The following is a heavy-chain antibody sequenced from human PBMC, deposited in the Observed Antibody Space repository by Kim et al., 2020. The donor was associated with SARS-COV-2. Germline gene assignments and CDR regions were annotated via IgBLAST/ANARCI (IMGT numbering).Heavy chain of an antibody. D-gene: IGHD2-15*01. J-gene: IGHJ3*02. Sequence: SETLSLTCTVSGGSISSYYWSWIRQPPGKGLEWIGYIYYSGSTNYNPSLKSRVTISVDTSKNQFSLKLSSVTAADTAVYYCAREGLGYCSGGSCYRAFDIWGQGTKVTVSP. CDR2: IYYSGST. V-gene: IGHV4-59*13. CDR1: GGSISSYY. CDR3: AREGLGYCSGGSCYRAFDI.